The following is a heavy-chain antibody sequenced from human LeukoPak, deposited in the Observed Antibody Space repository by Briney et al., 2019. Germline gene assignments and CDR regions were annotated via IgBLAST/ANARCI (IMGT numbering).Heavy chain of an antibody. CDR3: ARDFVGGLTGMDV. CDR2: ITAGNGNT. V-gene: IGHV1-3*01. D-gene: IGHD3-10*01. J-gene: IGHJ6*02. CDR1: GYTFTNYA. Sequence: GASVKVSCKASGYTFTNYAMHWERQAPGQRLEWMGWITAGNGNTEYSQKFQGRVTINRDTSASTAYMELSSLRSEDTAVYYCARDFVGGLTGMDVWGQGTTVTVSS.